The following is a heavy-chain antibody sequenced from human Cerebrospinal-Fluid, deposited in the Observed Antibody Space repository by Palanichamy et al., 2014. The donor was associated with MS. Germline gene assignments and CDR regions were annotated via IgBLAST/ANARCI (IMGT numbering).Heavy chain of an antibody. CDR3: ARDATEGRFFDF. Sequence: EVNLVESGGGLFQPGGSLRLSCAASDFSFSNHWIHWVRQVPGQGLVWVARINLDGQRADYADFVQGRFSLSRDNAKNMVFLQVSSLRADDTALYYCARDATEGRFFDFWGQGTLVTVSS. J-gene: IGHJ4*02. V-gene: IGHV3-74*01. CDR2: INLDGQRA. D-gene: IGHD4-17*01. CDR1: DFSFSNHW.